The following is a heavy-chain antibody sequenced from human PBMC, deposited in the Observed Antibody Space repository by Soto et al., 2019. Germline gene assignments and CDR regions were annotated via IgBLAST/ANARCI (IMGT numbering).Heavy chain of an antibody. V-gene: IGHV4-61*01. D-gene: IGHD1-26*01. CDR1: GGSISSGSYY. Sequence: SETLSLTCTVSGGSISSGSYYWTWMRQPPGQGLEYIGAIYYSGSTYYNPSLKSRVTISIDTSQKQFSLKLSSVTAADTAVYYCVRLGATPRSFDPWGQGILVTVSS. CDR3: VRLGATPRSFDP. CDR2: IYYSGST. J-gene: IGHJ5*02.